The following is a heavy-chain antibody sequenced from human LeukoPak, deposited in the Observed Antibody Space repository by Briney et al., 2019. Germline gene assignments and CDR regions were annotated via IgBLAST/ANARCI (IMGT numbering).Heavy chain of an antibody. Sequence: SVKVSCKASGGTFSSYAISWVRQASGQGLEWMGGIIPIFGTANYAQEFQGRVTITADKSTSTAYMELSSLRSEDTAVYYCARDSGEGKEQQLVLKHWGQGTLVTVSS. V-gene: IGHV1-69*06. CDR1: GGTFSSYA. CDR2: IIPIFGTA. J-gene: IGHJ1*01. CDR3: ARDSGEGKEQQLVLKH. D-gene: IGHD6-13*01.